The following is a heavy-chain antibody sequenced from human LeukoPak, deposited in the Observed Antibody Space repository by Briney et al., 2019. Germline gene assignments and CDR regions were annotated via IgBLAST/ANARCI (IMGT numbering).Heavy chain of an antibody. V-gene: IGHV4-59*01. CDR2: IYYSGST. J-gene: IGHJ3*02. CDR3: ARAGPLNAFDI. Sequence: SETLSLTCAVYGGSFSGYYWSWIRQPPGKGLEWIGYIYYSGSTNYNPSLKSRVTISVDTSKNQFSLKLSSVTAADTAVYYCARAGPLNAFDIWGQGTMVTVSS. CDR1: GGSFSGYY.